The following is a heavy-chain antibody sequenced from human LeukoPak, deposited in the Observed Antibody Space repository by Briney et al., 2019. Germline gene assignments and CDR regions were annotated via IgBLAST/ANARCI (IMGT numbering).Heavy chain of an antibody. J-gene: IGHJ3*02. Sequence: SETLSLTCTVSGGSISSGGYSWSWIRQPPGKGLEWIGYIYHSGSTYYNPSLKSRVTISVDRSKNQFSLKLSSVTAADTAVYYCAREVLGAFDIWGQGTMVTVSS. V-gene: IGHV4-30-2*01. CDR3: AREVLGAFDI. D-gene: IGHD2-15*01. CDR2: IYHSGST. CDR1: GGSISSGGYS.